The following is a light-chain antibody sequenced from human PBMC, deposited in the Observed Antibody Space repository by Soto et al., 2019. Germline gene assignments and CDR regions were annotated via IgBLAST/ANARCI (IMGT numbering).Light chain of an antibody. CDR3: ASWDDSLSGFV. Sequence: QSVLTQPPSASGTPGQRVTISCSGSDSNIGSFTVHWYQQVPGTAPKPLIHTTYQRPSGVPDRFSGSKSGTSGSLAISGLQPEDEADYYCASWDDSLSGFVFGTGTQLTVL. CDR1: DSNIGSFT. V-gene: IGLV1-44*01. CDR2: TTY. J-gene: IGLJ1*01.